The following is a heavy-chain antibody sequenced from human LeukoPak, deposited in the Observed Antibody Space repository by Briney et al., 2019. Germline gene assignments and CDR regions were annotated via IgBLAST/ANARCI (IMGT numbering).Heavy chain of an antibody. CDR1: GFTFSSYG. V-gene: IGHV3-30*18. CDR3: AKGPRLYYYDSSGMGLDY. D-gene: IGHD3-22*01. J-gene: IGHJ4*02. Sequence: QPGGSLRLSCAVSGFTFSSYGMHWVRQAPGKGLEWVATISYDGSNKYYADSVKGRFTISRDNSKNTLYLQMNSLRAEDTAVYYCAKGPRLYYYDSSGMGLDYWGQGTLVTVSS. CDR2: ISYDGSNK.